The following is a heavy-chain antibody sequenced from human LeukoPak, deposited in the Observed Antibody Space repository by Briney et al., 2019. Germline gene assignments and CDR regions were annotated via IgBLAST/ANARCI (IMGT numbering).Heavy chain of an antibody. J-gene: IGHJ4*02. V-gene: IGHV3-7*01. CDR2: IKQDGSEK. CDR3: ARDLNYFDY. CDR1: GFTFSSFW. Sequence: AGGSLRLSCAASGFTFSSFWMTWVRQAPGKGLEWVANIKQDGSEKYYVDSVRGRFTISRDNATNSLYLQMNSLRAEDTAVYYCARDLNYFDYGGQGTLVTVSS.